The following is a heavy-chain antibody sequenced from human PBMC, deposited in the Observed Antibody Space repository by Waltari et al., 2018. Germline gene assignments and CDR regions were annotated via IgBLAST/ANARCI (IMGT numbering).Heavy chain of an antibody. CDR2: IRNKAHSYTT. J-gene: IGHJ4*02. CDR3: ARVGYCSGGTCAGLDC. CDR1: GSTFSDNS. D-gene: IGHD2-15*01. Sequence: EVQLVESGGDLVQSGGSLSLSCAASGSTFSDNSMEWVRQAPGKGLEWVGRIRNKAHSYTTEYAASVKGRFTISRDDSKKSLYLQMNSLKTEDTAVYYCARVGYCSGGTCAGLDCWGQGILVTVSS. V-gene: IGHV3-72*01.